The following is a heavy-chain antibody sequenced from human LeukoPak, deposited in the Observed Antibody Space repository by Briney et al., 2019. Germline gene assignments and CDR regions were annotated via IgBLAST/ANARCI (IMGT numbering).Heavy chain of an antibody. CDR1: GFTFSSYG. V-gene: IGHV3-23*01. Sequence: GGSLRLSCAASGFTFSSYGMTWVRQAPGRGLEWVSTISGSGGSTYYADSVKGRFTISRDSSKNTLYLQMNRLRAEDAAVYYCAKAPVTTCSGAYCYPFDYWGQGTLVTVSS. J-gene: IGHJ4*02. CDR3: AKAPVTTCSGAYCYPFDY. D-gene: IGHD2-21*01. CDR2: ISGSGGST.